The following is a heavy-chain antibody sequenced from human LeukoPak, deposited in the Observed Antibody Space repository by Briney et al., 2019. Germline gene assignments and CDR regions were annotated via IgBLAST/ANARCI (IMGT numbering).Heavy chain of an antibody. V-gene: IGHV3-21*01. CDR2: ISSTGSYI. J-gene: IGHJ4*02. CDR3: AREMDDILTGYGLDY. D-gene: IGHD3-9*01. Sequence: GGSLRLSCAASGFTFSSYSMNWVRQAPGKGLEWVSSISSTGSYIFYADSVKGRFTISRDNAKNSMYLQMNSLRAEDTAVYYCAREMDDILTGYGLDYWGQGTLVTVSS. CDR1: GFTFSSYS.